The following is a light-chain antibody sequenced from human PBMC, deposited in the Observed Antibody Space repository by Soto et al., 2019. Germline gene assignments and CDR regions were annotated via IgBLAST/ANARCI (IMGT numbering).Light chain of an antibody. V-gene: IGKV1-5*03. Sequence: IQMTQYPSSLSASVGDKVSITFRASQTISNWVAWYQHKPGKAPKLLIYRASDLETGVPSRFSATGSGTEFTLTISSLQPDDFASYYCQQYDTHWTFGQGTKVDIK. CDR1: QTISNW. CDR3: QQYDTHWT. J-gene: IGKJ1*01. CDR2: RAS.